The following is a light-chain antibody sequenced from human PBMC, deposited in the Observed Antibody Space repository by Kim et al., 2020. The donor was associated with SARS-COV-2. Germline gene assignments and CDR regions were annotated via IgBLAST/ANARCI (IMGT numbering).Light chain of an antibody. CDR3: QTYDNRNVL. CDR2: EDK. CDR1: RGSSAGNY. Sequence: KTVSIDCTRSRGSSAGNYVQWYQQRPGSAPTTVIYEDKQRPSAVPDRFSGSIDTSSNSAFLTISGLKTEDEADYYCQTYDNRNVLFGGGTQLTVL. J-gene: IGLJ2*01. V-gene: IGLV6-57*03.